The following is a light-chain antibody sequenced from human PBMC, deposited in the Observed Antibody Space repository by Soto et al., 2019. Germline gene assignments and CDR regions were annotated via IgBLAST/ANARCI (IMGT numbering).Light chain of an antibody. CDR2: GAS. J-gene: IGKJ3*01. V-gene: IGKV3-20*01. Sequence: EIVLTQSPGTLSLSPGERATLSCRASQTVSSSYLAWYQQKAGQAPRLLIYGASSRATGIPDRFSGSGSGTDFTLTISRLEPEDFAVYYCQQYCTSPFTFGPGTKVYIK. CDR3: QQYCTSPFT. CDR1: QTVSSSY.